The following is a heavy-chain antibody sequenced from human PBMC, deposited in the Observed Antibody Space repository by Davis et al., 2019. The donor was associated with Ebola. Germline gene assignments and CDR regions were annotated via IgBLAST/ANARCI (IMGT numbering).Heavy chain of an antibody. CDR3: VKDTSNIWFDI. D-gene: IGHD1-26*01. V-gene: IGHV3-23*01. J-gene: IGHJ3*02. CDR1: GFIFRNYV. Sequence: PGGSLRLSCAASGFIFRNYVMSWVRQAPGKGLQWVSTFGTSGDTYYADSVKGRFTISRDNSKNTLYLQMNGLRVEDTAIYFCVKDTSNIWFDIWGQGTMVTVSS. CDR2: FGTSGDT.